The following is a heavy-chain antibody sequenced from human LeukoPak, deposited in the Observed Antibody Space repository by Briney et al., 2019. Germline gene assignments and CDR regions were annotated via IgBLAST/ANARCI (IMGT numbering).Heavy chain of an antibody. D-gene: IGHD3-10*01. V-gene: IGHV4-39*07. J-gene: IGHJ6*03. CDR3: ASTRGSGSYRLYYYNMDV. CDR2: IYYSGTT. Sequence: SETLSLTCTVSGGSISSSSFYWGWIRQPPGKGLEWIGSIYYSGTTYYNPSLKSRVTISVDTSKNQFSLKLSSVTAADTAVYYCASTRGSGSYRLYYYNMDVWGKGTTVTVSS. CDR1: GGSISSSSFY.